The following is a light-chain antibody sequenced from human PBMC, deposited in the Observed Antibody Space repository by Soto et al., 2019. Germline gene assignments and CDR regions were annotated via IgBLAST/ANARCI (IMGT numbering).Light chain of an antibody. CDR2: GVS. CDR3: QQYNNWPIT. CDR1: QSVSSY. V-gene: IGKV3-15*01. Sequence: TQSPATLSLSPWERATLSFMASQSVSSYLAWYQQKPGQAPRLLIYGVSTRATGIPARFSGSGSGTEFTLTISSLQSEDFEIYYCQQYNNWPITFGQGTRLEIK. J-gene: IGKJ5*01.